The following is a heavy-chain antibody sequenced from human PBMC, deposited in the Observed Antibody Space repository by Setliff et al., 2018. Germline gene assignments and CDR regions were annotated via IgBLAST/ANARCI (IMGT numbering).Heavy chain of an antibody. CDR1: GYTFTSYY. Sequence: ASVKVSCKASGYTFTSYYMHWVRQAPGQGLEWMGIINTSGGSTSYAQKFQGRVTMTRDTSTSTVSMELSSLRSEDTAVYYCARTTTPSWIQLWFDYWGQGTLVTVSS. J-gene: IGHJ4*02. CDR3: ARTTTPSWIQLWFDY. CDR2: INTSGGST. D-gene: IGHD5-18*01. V-gene: IGHV1-46*01.